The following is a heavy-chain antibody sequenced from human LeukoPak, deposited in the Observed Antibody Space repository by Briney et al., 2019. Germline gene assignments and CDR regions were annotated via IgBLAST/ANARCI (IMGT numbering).Heavy chain of an antibody. CDR3: AKDFFSVRVVPAAKFDY. CDR2: IRYDGSNK. Sequence: VGSLRLSCAASGFTFSSYGMHWVRQAPGKGLEWVAFIRYDGSNKYYADSVKGRFTISRDNSKNTLYLQMNSLRAEDTAVYYCAKDFFSVRVVPAAKFDYWGQGTLVTVSS. V-gene: IGHV3-30*02. J-gene: IGHJ4*02. CDR1: GFTFSSYG. D-gene: IGHD2-2*01.